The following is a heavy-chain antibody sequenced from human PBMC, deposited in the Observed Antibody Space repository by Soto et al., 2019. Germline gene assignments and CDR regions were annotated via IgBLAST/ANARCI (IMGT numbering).Heavy chain of an antibody. CDR1: GGSISSNSYY. CDR3: ARHDRSGGSGTPPYYFDY. CDR2: IYYTGST. D-gene: IGHD2-15*01. V-gene: IGHV4-39*01. J-gene: IGHJ4*02. Sequence: SETLSLTCTVSGGSISSNSYYWGWIRQPPGKGLEWIGSIYYTGSTYYSPSLKSRVTISVDTSKNQFSLKLSSVTAADTSVYYCARHDRSGGSGTPPYYFDYWGQGTLVTVSS.